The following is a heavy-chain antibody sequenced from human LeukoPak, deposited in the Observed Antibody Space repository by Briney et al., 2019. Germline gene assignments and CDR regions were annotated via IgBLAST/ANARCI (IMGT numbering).Heavy chain of an antibody. D-gene: IGHD2-2*01. J-gene: IGHJ4*02. CDR3: ARRCSSTSCLHY. V-gene: IGHV4-59*01. CDR1: GGSISSYY. CDR2: IYYSGST. Sequence: PSETLSLTCTASGGSISSYYWSWIRQPPGKGLEWIGYIYYSGSTNYNPSLKSRVTISVDTSKNQFSLKLSSVTAADTAVYYCARRCSSTSCLHYWGQGTLVTVSS.